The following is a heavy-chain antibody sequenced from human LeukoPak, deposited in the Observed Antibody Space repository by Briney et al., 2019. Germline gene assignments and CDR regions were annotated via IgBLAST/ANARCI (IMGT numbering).Heavy chain of an antibody. V-gene: IGHV3-23*01. Sequence: GGSLRLSCAASGFIFSSFAMTWVRQPPGKGLEWVSYISSSGSTIYYADSVKGRFTISRDNSKNTVFLQMNSLRAEDTAVYYCAKWGDYDVLTGYYVSDYWGQGTLVTVSS. D-gene: IGHD3-9*01. CDR2: ISSSGSTI. CDR1: GFIFSSFA. CDR3: AKWGDYDVLTGYYVSDY. J-gene: IGHJ4*02.